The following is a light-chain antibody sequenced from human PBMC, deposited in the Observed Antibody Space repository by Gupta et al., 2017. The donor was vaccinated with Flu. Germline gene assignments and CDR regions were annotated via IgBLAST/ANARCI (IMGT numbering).Light chain of an antibody. V-gene: IGKV3-15*01. CDR1: QHISSS. Sequence: PATVSVSPGERATLSCRASQHISSSLAWYQKKPGQAPRLLIFGASTRANGVPARFSGSGSGTEFTLTISSLQSEDFAVYYCQHENNCLVTFGQGTKVEVK. J-gene: IGKJ1*01. CDR2: GAS. CDR3: QHENNCLVT.